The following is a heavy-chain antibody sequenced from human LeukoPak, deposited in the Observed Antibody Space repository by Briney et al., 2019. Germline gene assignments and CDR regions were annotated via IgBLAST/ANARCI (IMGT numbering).Heavy chain of an antibody. D-gene: IGHD6-19*01. CDR1: GFTFSNYW. CDR3: AREAGIAVAGLYYYYMDV. CDR2: IKQDGSEK. V-gene: IGHV3-7*01. J-gene: IGHJ6*03. Sequence: GGSLRLSCAASGFTFSNYWMSWVRQAPGKGLKWLANIKQDGSEKYYVDSVKGRFTISRDNAKNSLYLQMNSLRAEETAVYYCAREAGIAVAGLYYYYMDVWGKGTTVTISS.